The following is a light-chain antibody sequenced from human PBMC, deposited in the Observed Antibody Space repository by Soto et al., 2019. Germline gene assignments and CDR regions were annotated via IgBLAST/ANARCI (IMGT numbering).Light chain of an antibody. CDR1: SNDVGGYNY. V-gene: IGLV2-14*01. CDR2: EVT. CDR3: SSYTGSSTHV. J-gene: IGLJ1*01. Sequence: QSVLTQPASVSGSPGQSITISCTGTSNDVGGYNYVSWYQRYPGKAPKLMIYEVTNRPSGISNRFSGSKSGNTASLTISGLQAEDEADYYCSSYTGSSTHVFGTGTKVTV.